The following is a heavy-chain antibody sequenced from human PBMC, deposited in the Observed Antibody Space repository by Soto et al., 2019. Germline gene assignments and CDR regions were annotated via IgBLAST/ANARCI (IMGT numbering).Heavy chain of an antibody. D-gene: IGHD2-2*02. J-gene: IGHJ4*02. CDR3: ARSGHDELLYEKPQFDY. V-gene: IGHV1-69*01. CDR2: IIPIFGTA. Sequence: QVQLVQSGAEVKKPGSSVKVSCKASGGTFSSYAISWVRQAPGQGLEWMGGIIPIFGTANYAQKFQGRVTSTADESTSTAYMELSSLRSEDTAVYYCARSGHDELLYEKPQFDYWGQGTLVTVSS. CDR1: GGTFSSYA.